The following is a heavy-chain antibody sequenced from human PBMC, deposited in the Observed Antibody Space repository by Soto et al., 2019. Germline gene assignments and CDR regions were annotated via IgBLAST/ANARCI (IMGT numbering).Heavy chain of an antibody. Sequence: SVKVSCKASGFTFTSSAVQWVRQARGQRLEWIGWIVVGSGNTNYAQKFQERVTITRDMSTSTAYMELSSLRSEDTAVYYCAAEAGCCSSTSCPNYHYGMDVWGQGTTVTVSS. CDR3: AAEAGCCSSTSCPNYHYGMDV. V-gene: IGHV1-58*01. J-gene: IGHJ6*02. CDR1: GFTFTSSA. D-gene: IGHD2-2*01. CDR2: IVVGSGNT.